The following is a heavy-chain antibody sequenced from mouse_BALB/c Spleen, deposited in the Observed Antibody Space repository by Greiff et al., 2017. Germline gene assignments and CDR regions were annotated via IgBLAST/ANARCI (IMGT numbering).Heavy chain of an antibody. CDR3: ARAWDVDAMDY. J-gene: IGHJ4*01. D-gene: IGHD4-1*01. CDR2: ISYSGST. V-gene: IGHV3-2*02. Sequence: EVQLQQSGPGLVKPSQSLSLTCTVTGYSITSDYAWNWIRQFPGNKLEWMGYISYSGSTSYNPSLKSRISITRDTSKNQFFLQLNSVTTEDTATYYCARAWDVDAMDYWGQGTSVTVSS. CDR1: GYSITSDYA.